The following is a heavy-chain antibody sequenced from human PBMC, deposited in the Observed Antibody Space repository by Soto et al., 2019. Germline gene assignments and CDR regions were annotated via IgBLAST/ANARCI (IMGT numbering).Heavy chain of an antibody. Sequence: ASVKVSCKASGYTFTSYGISWVRQAPGQGLEWMGWISAYNGNTNYAQKLQGRVTMTTDTSTSTAYMELRSLRSEDTAVYYCARGPYDYIWGSYRYNWFDPWGQGTLVTVSS. CDR1: GYTFTSYG. J-gene: IGHJ5*02. CDR2: ISAYNGNT. D-gene: IGHD3-16*02. CDR3: ARGPYDYIWGSYRYNWFDP. V-gene: IGHV1-18*01.